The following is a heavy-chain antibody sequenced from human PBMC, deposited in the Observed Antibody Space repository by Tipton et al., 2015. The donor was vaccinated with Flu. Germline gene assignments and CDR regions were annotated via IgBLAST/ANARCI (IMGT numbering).Heavy chain of an antibody. CDR1: GGSISSYY. CDR3: ARTPPRGGFDY. J-gene: IGHJ4*02. Sequence: TLSLTCTVSGGSISSYYWSWIRQPPGKRLEWIGYIYYSGNTKYNPPLKSRVTISVDTSKNQFSLKLSSVTAADTAVYYCARTPPRGGFDYWGQGTLVTVSS. V-gene: IGHV4-59*01. CDR2: IYYSGNT.